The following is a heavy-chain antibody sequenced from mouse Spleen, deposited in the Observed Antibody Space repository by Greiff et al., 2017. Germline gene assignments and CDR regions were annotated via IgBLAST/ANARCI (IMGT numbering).Heavy chain of an antibody. D-gene: IGHD1-1*01. V-gene: IGHV3-6*01. Sequence: DVKLQESGPGLVKPSQSLSLTCSVTGYSITSGYYWNWIRQFPGNKLEWMGYISYDGSNNYNPSLKNRISITRDTSKNQFFLKLNSVTTEDTATYYCARDYGKISYWYFDVWGAGTTVTVSS. J-gene: IGHJ1*01. CDR3: ARDYGKISYWYFDV. CDR1: GYSITSGYY. CDR2: ISYDGSN.